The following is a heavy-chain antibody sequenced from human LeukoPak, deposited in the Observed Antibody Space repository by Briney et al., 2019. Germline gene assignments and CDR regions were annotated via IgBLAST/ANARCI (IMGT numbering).Heavy chain of an antibody. J-gene: IGHJ4*02. Sequence: SETLSLTCTVSGGSISSSSYYWGWIRQPPGKGLEWIGSIYYSGSTYYNPSLKSRVTISVDTSKNQFSLKLSSVTAADTAVYYCARDYIVGAPYYFDYWGQGTLVTVSS. V-gene: IGHV4-39*07. D-gene: IGHD1-26*01. CDR3: ARDYIVGAPYYFDY. CDR2: IYYSGST. CDR1: GGSISSSSYY.